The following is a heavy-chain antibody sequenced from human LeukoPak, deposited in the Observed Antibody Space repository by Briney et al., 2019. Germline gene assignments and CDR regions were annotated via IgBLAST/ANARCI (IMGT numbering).Heavy chain of an antibody. J-gene: IGHJ3*02. CDR3: ARHISGATKELSAFDI. CDR2: VYYSEST. CDR1: SGSISNYY. D-gene: IGHD1-20*01. V-gene: IGHV4-59*08. Sequence: SETLSLTCTVSSGSISNYYWSWIRQPPGKGLEWIGYVYYSESTKYNPSLKSRLTISVDTSKNQFSLRLTSVTAADTAVYYCARHISGATKELSAFDIWGQGTMVNVSS.